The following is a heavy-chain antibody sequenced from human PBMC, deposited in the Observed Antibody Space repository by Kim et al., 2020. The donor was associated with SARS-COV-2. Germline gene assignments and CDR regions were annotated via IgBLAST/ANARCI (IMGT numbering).Heavy chain of an antibody. CDR1: GGTFSSYA. D-gene: IGHD6-13*01. CDR2: IIPIFGTA. CDR3: ARSYARTSSSWYEFGY. Sequence: SVKVSCKASGGTFSSYAISWVRQAPGQGLEWMGGIIPIFGTANYAQKFQGRVTITADESTSTAYMELSSLRSEDTAVYYCARSYARTSSSWYEFGYWGQGTLVTVSS. J-gene: IGHJ4*02. V-gene: IGHV1-69*13.